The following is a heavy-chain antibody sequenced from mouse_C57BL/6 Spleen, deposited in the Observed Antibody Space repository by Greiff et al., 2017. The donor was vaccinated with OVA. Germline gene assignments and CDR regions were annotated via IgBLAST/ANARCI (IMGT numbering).Heavy chain of an antibody. D-gene: IGHD1-2*01. V-gene: IGHV1-82*01. Sequence: QVQLKESGPELVKPGASVKISCKASGYAFSSSWMNWVKQRPGKGLEWIGRIYPGDGDTNYNGKFKGKATLTADKSSSTAYMQLSSLTSEDSAVDFCARKLRLYAMDYWGQGTSVTVSS. CDR1: GYAFSSSW. J-gene: IGHJ4*01. CDR2: IYPGDGDT. CDR3: ARKLRLYAMDY.